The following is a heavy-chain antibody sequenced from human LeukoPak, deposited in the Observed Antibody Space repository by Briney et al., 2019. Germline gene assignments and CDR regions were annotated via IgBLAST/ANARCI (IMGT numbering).Heavy chain of an antibody. V-gene: IGHV4-39*01. D-gene: IGHD4-17*01. Sequence: SETLSLTCTVSGGSISSSSYYWGWIRQPPGQGLEWIGSIYHSGSTYYNPSLKSRVTISVDTSKNQFSLKLSSVTAADTAVYYCARVSGGYGDLGPWGQGTLVTVSS. J-gene: IGHJ5*02. CDR1: GGSISSSSYY. CDR3: ARVSGGYGDLGP. CDR2: IYHSGST.